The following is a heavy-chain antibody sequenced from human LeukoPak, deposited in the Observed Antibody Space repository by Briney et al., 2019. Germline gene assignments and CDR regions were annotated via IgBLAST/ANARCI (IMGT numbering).Heavy chain of an antibody. CDR1: GGSITSGAYY. J-gene: IGHJ6*02. CDR2: MYDSETT. D-gene: IGHD3-22*01. V-gene: IGHV4-39*07. CDR3: ARYYDSAPYGMDV. Sequence: PSETLSLTCTASGGSITSGAYYWGWIRQPPGKGLEWIGSMYDSETTNYSPSLKSRVTISVDTSKNQFSLKLSSVTAADTAVYYCARYYDSAPYGMDVWGQGTSVTVSS.